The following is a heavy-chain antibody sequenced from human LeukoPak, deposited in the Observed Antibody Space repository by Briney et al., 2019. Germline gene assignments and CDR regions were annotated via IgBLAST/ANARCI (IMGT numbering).Heavy chain of an antibody. CDR3: AKVRGTYYYGSGLDY. V-gene: IGHV3-30*02. Sequence: GGSLRLSCAASGFTFSSYGMHWVRQAPGKGLEWVAFIRYDGSNKYYADSVKGRFTISRDNSKNTLYLQMNSLRAEDTAVYYCAKVRGTYYYGSGLDYWGQGTLVTVSS. CDR1: GFTFSSYG. J-gene: IGHJ4*02. D-gene: IGHD3-10*01. CDR2: IRYDGSNK.